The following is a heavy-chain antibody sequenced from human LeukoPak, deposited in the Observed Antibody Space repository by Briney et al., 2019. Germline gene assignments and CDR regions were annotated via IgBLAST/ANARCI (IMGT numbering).Heavy chain of an antibody. CDR1: GGSISSGSYY. D-gene: IGHD3-10*01. V-gene: IGHV4-61*02. Sequence: PSETLSLTCTVSGGSISSGSYYWTWIRQPAGKGLEWIGRIYASGSTNYNPSLKSRVTISIDTSKNQFSLELNSVTAADTAVYYCARRGDVWGQGTLVTVSS. CDR3: ARRGDV. J-gene: IGHJ4*02. CDR2: IYASGST.